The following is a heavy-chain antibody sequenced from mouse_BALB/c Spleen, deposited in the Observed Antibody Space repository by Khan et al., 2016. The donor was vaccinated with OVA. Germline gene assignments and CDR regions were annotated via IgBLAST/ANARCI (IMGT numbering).Heavy chain of an antibody. J-gene: IGHJ2*01. CDR1: GYTFINYW. CDR2: INPSTGYT. Sequence: QVQLQQSGAELAKPGASVKMSCKAPGYTFINYWILWVKQRPGQGLEWIGYINPSTGYTEYNQNFKDKATLTADKSSSTAYMQLSSLTSEDSAVYYCARRGLRWDFYYWGQGTTLTVSS. CDR3: ARRGLRWDFYY. V-gene: IGHV1-7*01. D-gene: IGHD1-1*01.